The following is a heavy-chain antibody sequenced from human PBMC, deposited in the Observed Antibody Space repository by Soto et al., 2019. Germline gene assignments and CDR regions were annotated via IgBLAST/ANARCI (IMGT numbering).Heavy chain of an antibody. Sequence: QVQLVQSGAEVKKPGASVKVSCKASGYTFTSYGISWVRQAPGQGLEWMGWISAYNGNTNYAQKLQGRVTMTTGTSTSTAYMELRSLRSDDTAVYYCARVYYCGYFYWLRNWFDPWGQGTLVTVSS. CDR2: ISAYNGNT. CDR3: ARVYYCGYFYWLRNWFDP. J-gene: IGHJ5*02. V-gene: IGHV1-18*01. CDR1: GYTFTSYG. D-gene: IGHD3-9*01.